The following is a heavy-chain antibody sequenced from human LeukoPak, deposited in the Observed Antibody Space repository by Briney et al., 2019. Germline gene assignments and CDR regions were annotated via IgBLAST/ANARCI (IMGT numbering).Heavy chain of an antibody. V-gene: IGHV3-21*01. D-gene: IGHD3-10*01. CDR3: ARGSGGYWYFDL. CDR1: GFTFSSYS. CDR2: ISSSSSYI. Sequence: PGGSLRLSCAASGFTFSSYSMNWVRQAPGKGLEGVSSISSSSSYIYYADSVKGRFTISRDNAKNSLYLQMNSLRAEDTAVYYCARGSGGYWYFDLWGRGTLVTVSS. J-gene: IGHJ2*01.